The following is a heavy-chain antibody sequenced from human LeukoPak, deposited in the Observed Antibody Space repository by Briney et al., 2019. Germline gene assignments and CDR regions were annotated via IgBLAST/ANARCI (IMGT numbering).Heavy chain of an antibody. V-gene: IGHV3-21*01. CDR1: GFTFSTFG. J-gene: IGHJ2*01. CDR3: ARLMFIAVGNWYFDL. Sequence: PGGSLRLSCAASGFTFSTFGMIWVRQAPGKGLEWVSSISSGSYIYHADAVKARFTISRDNARNSLYLQMNSLRADDTAVYHCARLMFIAVGNWYFDLWGRGTLVTVSS. D-gene: IGHD6-19*01. CDR2: ISSGSYI.